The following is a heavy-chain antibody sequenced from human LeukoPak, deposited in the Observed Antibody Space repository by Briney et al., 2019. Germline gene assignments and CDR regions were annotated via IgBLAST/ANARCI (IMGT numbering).Heavy chain of an antibody. CDR3: ATLGEHDYGGNFDY. CDR1: GYTFTNYA. D-gene: IGHD4-23*01. V-gene: IGHV7-4-1*02. Sequence: ASVKVSCKASGYTFTNYAMNWVRRAPGQGLEWMGWINTNAGNPTYAQGFPGRFVFSLDTSVSTAYLQINSLKADDTAVYYCATLGEHDYGGNFDYWGQGTLVTVSS. CDR2: INTNAGNP. J-gene: IGHJ4*02.